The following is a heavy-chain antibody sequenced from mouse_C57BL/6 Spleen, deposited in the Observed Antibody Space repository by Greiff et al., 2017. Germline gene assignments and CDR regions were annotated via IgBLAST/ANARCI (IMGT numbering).Heavy chain of an antibody. CDR2: INPYNGGT. CDR1: GYTFTDYY. J-gene: IGHJ4*01. V-gene: IGHV1-19*01. D-gene: IGHD3-2*02. Sequence: VQLKESGPVLVKPGASVKMSCKASGYTFTDYYMNWVKQSHGKSLEWIGVINPYNGGTSYNQKFKGKATLTVDKSSSTAYMELNSLTSEDSAVYYCARRDSSVYAMDYWGQGTSVTVSS. CDR3: ARRDSSVYAMDY.